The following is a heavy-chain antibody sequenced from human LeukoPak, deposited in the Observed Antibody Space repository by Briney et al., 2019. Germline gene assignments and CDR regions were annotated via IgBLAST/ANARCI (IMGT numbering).Heavy chain of an antibody. D-gene: IGHD3-10*01. CDR3: AKRGSYYYYMDV. CDR1: GFTFSSYG. V-gene: IGHV3-30*02. Sequence: GGSLRLSCAASGFTFSSYGMHWVRQAPGKGLEWVAFIRYDGSNKYYADSVKGRFTISRDNSKNTLYLQMNSLRAEDTAVYYCAKRGSYYYYMDVWGKGTTVTVSS. CDR2: IRYDGSNK. J-gene: IGHJ6*03.